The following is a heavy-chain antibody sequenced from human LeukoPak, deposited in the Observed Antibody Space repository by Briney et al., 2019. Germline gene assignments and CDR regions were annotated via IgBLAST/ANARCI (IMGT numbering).Heavy chain of an antibody. CDR3: ARDSGWSFDY. CDR1: GFTFSSYS. Sequence: PGGSLRLPCAASGFTFSSYSMNWVRQAPGTGLEWVSSISSSSSYIYYADSVKGRFTISRDNAKNSLYLQMNSLRAEDTAVYYCARDSGWSFDYWGQGTLVTVSS. J-gene: IGHJ4*02. CDR2: ISSSSSYI. V-gene: IGHV3-21*01. D-gene: IGHD6-19*01.